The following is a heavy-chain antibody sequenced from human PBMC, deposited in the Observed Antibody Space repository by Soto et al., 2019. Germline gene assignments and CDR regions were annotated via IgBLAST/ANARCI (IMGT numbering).Heavy chain of an antibody. CDR2: ISWNSGNI. J-gene: IGHJ4*02. CDR1: GFTFGDYA. D-gene: IGHD3-3*01. CDR3: AKGAVTSIFGYFDY. V-gene: IGHV3-9*01. Sequence: EVHLVESGGGLVQPGRSLRLSCTASGFTFGDYAMHWVRQVPGKGLEWVSSISWNSGNIVYADSVKGRFTISRDSANNSLYLQMSSLRTEDTALYYCAKGAVTSIFGYFDYWGQGTLVTVSS.